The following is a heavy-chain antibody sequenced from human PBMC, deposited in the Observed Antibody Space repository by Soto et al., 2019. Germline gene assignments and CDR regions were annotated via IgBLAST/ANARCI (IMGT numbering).Heavy chain of an antibody. D-gene: IGHD6-19*01. CDR1: GDSINDYH. V-gene: IGHV4-59*08. Sequence: SETLSLTCTVSGDSINDYHWGWIRQPPGKGLEWIGYIYYTGSTYYNPSLKSRVTMSVDTPKNQFSLTLNSVTAADTAVYYCARGFAIGWYTYYFDYWGQGPLVTVSS. CDR2: IYYTGST. J-gene: IGHJ4*02. CDR3: ARGFAIGWYTYYFDY.